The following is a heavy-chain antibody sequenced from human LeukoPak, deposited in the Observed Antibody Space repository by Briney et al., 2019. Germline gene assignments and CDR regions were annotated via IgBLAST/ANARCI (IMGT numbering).Heavy chain of an antibody. Sequence: GGSLRLSCAASGFTVSSNYMSWVRQAPGKGLEWVSVFYRGGDTYYADSVKGRFTISRDIAKNTVDLQMNSLRTEDTALYYCARGDGYNYFVHWGQGTLVTVSS. J-gene: IGHJ4*02. D-gene: IGHD5-24*01. V-gene: IGHV3-66*01. CDR3: ARGDGYNYFVH. CDR1: GFTVSSNY. CDR2: FYRGGDT.